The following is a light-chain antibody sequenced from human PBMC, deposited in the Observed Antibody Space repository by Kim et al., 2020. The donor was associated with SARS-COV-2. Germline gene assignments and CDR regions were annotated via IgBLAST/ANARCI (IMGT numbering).Light chain of an antibody. CDR1: KLGDKY. Sequence: SYELTQPPSVSVSPGQTASITCSGDKLGDKYACWYQQKPGQSPVLVIYQESKRPSGIPERFSGSNSGNTATLTISGTQAMDEADYYCQAWDSSTGVYVSG. J-gene: IGLJ1*01. CDR2: QES. V-gene: IGLV3-1*01. CDR3: QAWDSSTGVYV.